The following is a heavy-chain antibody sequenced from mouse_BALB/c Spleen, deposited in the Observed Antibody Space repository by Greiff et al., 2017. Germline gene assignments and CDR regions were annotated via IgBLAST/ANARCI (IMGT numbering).Heavy chain of an antibody. V-gene: IGHV1-20*02. Sequence: VQLQQSGPELVKPGASVKISCKASGYSFTGYFMNWVMQSHGKSLEWIGRINPYNGDTFYNQKFEGKATLTVDKSSSTAHMELRSLASEDSAVYYCARSHDGYPWFAYWGQGTLVTVSA. J-gene: IGHJ3*01. CDR3: ARSHDGYPWFAY. CDR2: INPYNGDT. CDR1: GYSFTGYF. D-gene: IGHD2-3*01.